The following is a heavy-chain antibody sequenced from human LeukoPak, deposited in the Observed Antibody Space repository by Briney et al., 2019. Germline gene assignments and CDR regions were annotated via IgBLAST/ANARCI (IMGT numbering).Heavy chain of an antibody. V-gene: IGHV4-34*01. CDR3: ASGMIPFQY. CDR2: INHSGSI. CDR1: GGSFSGHY. J-gene: IGHJ1*01. Sequence: SETLSLTCAVYGGSFSGHYWSWIRQPPGKGLEWIGEINHSGSINYNPSLKSRVSISVDTSKNQFSLEVTSVTAADTAVYYCASGMIPFQYWGQGTLIIVSS. D-gene: IGHD3-22*01.